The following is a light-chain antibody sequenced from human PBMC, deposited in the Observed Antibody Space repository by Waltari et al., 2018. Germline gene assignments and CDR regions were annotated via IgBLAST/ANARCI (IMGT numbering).Light chain of an antibody. CDR1: QSVLYSSNNKNY. CDR3: QQYYSLPIT. J-gene: IGKJ5*01. Sequence: DIVMTQSPDSLAVSLGERATINCKSSQSVLYSSNNKNYLAWYQQKTGQPPKVLIYWASTRESGVPDRFSGSGSGTDFSLTISSLQAEDVAVYYCQQYYSLPITFGQGTRLEIK. V-gene: IGKV4-1*01. CDR2: WAS.